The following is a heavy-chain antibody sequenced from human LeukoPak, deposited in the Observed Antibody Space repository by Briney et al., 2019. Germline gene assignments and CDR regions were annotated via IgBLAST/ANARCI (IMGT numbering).Heavy chain of an antibody. J-gene: IGHJ3*02. Sequence: PSETLSLTCTVSGGSISSYYWSWIRQPPGKGLEWIGYIYYSGSTNYNPSLKSRVTISVDTSKNQFSLKLSSVTAADTAVYYCARDRIVGATRAFDIWGQGTMVTVSS. CDR2: IYYSGST. CDR1: GGSISSYY. V-gene: IGHV4-59*01. D-gene: IGHD1-26*01. CDR3: ARDRIVGATRAFDI.